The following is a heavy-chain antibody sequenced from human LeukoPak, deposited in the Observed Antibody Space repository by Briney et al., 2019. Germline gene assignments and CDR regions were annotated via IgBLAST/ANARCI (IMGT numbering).Heavy chain of an antibody. CDR1: GGSISSGSYY. D-gene: IGHD1-26*01. V-gene: IGHV4-61*01. J-gene: IGHJ4*02. CDR3: ARVVRGSHIDY. CDR2: IYYSGST. Sequence: SQTLSLTCTVSGGSISSGSYYWSWIRQPPGKGLEWIGYIYYSGSTNYNPSLKSRVTISVDTSKNQFSLKLSSVTAADTAVYYCARVVRGSHIDYWGQGTLVAVSS.